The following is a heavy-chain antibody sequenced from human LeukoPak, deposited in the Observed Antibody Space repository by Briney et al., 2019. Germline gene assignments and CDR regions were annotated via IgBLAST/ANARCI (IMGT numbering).Heavy chain of an antibody. D-gene: IGHD6-19*01. CDR2: IYPGDSDT. J-gene: IGHJ4*02. V-gene: IGHV5-51*01. CDR3: ARHGAVAGQWYFDY. CDR1: GYSFTSYW. Sequence: PGESLKISFQGSGYSFTSYWIGWVRPMPGKGLEWMGIIYPGDSDTRYSPSFQGQVTISADKSISTAYLQWSSLKASDTAMYYCARHGAVAGQWYFDYWGQGTLVTVSS.